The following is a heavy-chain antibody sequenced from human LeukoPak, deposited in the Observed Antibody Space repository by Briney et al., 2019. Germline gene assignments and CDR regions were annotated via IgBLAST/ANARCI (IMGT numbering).Heavy chain of an antibody. CDR1: GGSISSYY. CDR3: ARDQVQNYDFWSGYLLVAFDI. J-gene: IGHJ3*02. V-gene: IGHV4-59*12. Sequence: PSETLSLTCTVSGGSISSYYWSWIRHPPGKGLEWIGYIYYSGSTNYNPSLKSRVTISVDTSKNQFSLKLSSVTAADTAVYYCARDQVQNYDFWSGYLLVAFDIWGQGTMVTVSS. D-gene: IGHD3-3*01. CDR2: IYYSGST.